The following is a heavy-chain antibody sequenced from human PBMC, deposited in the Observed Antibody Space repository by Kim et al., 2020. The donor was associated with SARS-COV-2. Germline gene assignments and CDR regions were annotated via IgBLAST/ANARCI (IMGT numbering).Heavy chain of an antibody. V-gene: IGHV4-59*09. Sequence: YSTGSTHTNPTHKSPVTKSVDTSKNPFALKLSSVTAADTAVYYCAGGFDYWGQGTLVTVSS. CDR2: YSTGST. CDR3: AGGFDY. J-gene: IGHJ4*02.